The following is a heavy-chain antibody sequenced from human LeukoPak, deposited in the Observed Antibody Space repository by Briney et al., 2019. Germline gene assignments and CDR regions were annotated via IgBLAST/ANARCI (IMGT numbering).Heavy chain of an antibody. D-gene: IGHD3-16*01. CDR3: ARDFGETSLPNWFDP. Sequence: KSSETLSLTCSVSGMSITSRHYWGWLRQTPGKGLEWIGSTSHSDSPYYNPSLESRVTISLDTSRNLFSLKLTSVTAADTAVYFCARDFGETSLPNWFDPWGQGTLVIVSS. V-gene: IGHV4-38-2*02. CDR1: GMSITSRHY. CDR2: TSHSDSP. J-gene: IGHJ5*02.